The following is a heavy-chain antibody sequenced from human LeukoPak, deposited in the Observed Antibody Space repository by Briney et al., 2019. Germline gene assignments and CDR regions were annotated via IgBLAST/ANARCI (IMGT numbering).Heavy chain of an antibody. J-gene: IGHJ3*02. CDR1: GYTFTSYD. CDR2: MNPNSGNT. V-gene: IGHV1-8*03. D-gene: IGHD5-18*01. CDR3: ARDEYSYGLGDAFDI. Sequence: ASVKVSCKASGYTFTSYDINWVRQATGQGLEWMGWMNPNSGNTGYAQKFQGRVTITRNTSISTAYMELSSLRSEDTAVYYCARDEYSYGLGDAFDIWGQGTMVTVSS.